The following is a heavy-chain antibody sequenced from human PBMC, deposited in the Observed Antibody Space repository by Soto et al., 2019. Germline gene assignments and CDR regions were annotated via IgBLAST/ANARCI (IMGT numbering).Heavy chain of an antibody. J-gene: IGHJ4*02. CDR2: LSNDGSHE. Sequence: GGSLRLSCAASGFILNNFAMHWVRQAPGKGLEWVAVLSNDGSHEYYADSVKGRFTFSRDNSKNTLYLQMSSLRPEDTAVYYCVRGEIYYDSADSYYDFDIWGQGTQVTVSS. CDR1: GFILNNFA. CDR3: VRGEIYYDSADSYYDFDI. D-gene: IGHD3-22*01. V-gene: IGHV3-30*03.